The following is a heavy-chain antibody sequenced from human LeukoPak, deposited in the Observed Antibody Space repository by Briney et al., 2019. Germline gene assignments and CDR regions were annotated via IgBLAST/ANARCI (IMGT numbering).Heavy chain of an antibody. CDR1: GFTFSAFA. CDR3: AKDRSYTSGSSDY. Sequence: GGSLRLSCAASGFTFSAFAMTWVRQAPGKGLEWVSTITSDGDNTYSADSVKGRITLSRDNSKNTLSLQLRSLRAEDTAVYYCAKDRSYTSGSSDYWGQGTLVTVSS. D-gene: IGHD6-19*01. J-gene: IGHJ4*02. CDR2: ITSDGDNT. V-gene: IGHV3-23*01.